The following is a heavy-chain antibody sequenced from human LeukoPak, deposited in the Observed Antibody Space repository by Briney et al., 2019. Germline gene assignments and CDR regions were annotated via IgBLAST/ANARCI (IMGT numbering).Heavy chain of an antibody. Sequence: GGSLRLSCAASGFIFSNYWMSWVRQAPGKGLEWVANIKEDGSEKNYVDSVKGRFTISRDNAKNSLYLQMNSLRAEDTAVYYCARKDSSPRTFDYWGQGTLVTVSS. V-gene: IGHV3-7*01. CDR2: IKEDGSEK. J-gene: IGHJ4*02. D-gene: IGHD3-22*01. CDR3: ARKDSSPRTFDY. CDR1: GFIFSNYW.